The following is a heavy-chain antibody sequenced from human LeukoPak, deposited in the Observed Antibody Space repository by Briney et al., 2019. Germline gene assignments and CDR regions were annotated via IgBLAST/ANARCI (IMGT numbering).Heavy chain of an antibody. CDR1: GFTFRNYG. V-gene: IGHV3-30*02. D-gene: IGHD5-24*01. Sequence: GGSLRLSCAASGFTFRNYGMHWVRQAPGRGLEWVAFIRYDGSNIFYTDTVKGRFTISRDNSQNTLYPQMNSLRAEDTALYYCAKDSEDGHNWAPFDYWGQGTLVTVSS. J-gene: IGHJ4*02. CDR3: AKDSEDGHNWAPFDY. CDR2: IRYDGSNI.